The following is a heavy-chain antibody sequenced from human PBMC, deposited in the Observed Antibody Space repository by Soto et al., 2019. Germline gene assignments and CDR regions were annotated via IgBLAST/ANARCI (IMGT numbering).Heavy chain of an antibody. D-gene: IGHD5-12*01. J-gene: IGHJ6*02. Sequence: PSETLSLTCTVSGGSISSGGYYWSWIRQHPGKGLEWIGYIYYSGSTYYNPSLKSRVTISVDTSKNQFSLKLSSVTAAETAVYYCARDGAARDGYNLNYYYYGMDVWGQGTTVTVSS. CDR2: IYYSGST. CDR1: GGSISSGGYY. CDR3: ARDGAARDGYNLNYYYYGMDV. V-gene: IGHV4-31*03.